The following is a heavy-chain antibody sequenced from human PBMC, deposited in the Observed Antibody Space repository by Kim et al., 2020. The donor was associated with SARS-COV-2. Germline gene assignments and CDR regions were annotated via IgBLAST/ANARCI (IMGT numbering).Heavy chain of an antibody. D-gene: IGHD6-13*01. Sequence: GGSLRLSCEASGFSFSTYGIHWVRQAPGKGLEWVGVIWYDGTKKIYGDSVKGRFTISRDDSKNMAYLQMNSLRTQGTALYYCARASSRGFAPWGQGTLVTVSS. J-gene: IGHJ5*02. CDR3: ARASSRGFAP. CDR1: GFSFSTYG. CDR2: IWYDGTKK. V-gene: IGHV3-33*01.